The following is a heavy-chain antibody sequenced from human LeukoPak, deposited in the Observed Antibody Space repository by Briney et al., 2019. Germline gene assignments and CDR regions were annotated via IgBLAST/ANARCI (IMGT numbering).Heavy chain of an antibody. Sequence: PGGSLRLSCAASGFTFSSYSMNWVRQAPGKGLEWVSSISSSSSYIYYADSVKGRFTISRDNAKNSLYLQMNSLRAEDTAVYYCARDLWEGSSSYFDYWGQGTLVTVSS. CDR2: ISSSSSYI. J-gene: IGHJ4*02. V-gene: IGHV3-21*01. D-gene: IGHD6-6*01. CDR3: ARDLWEGSSSYFDY. CDR1: GFTFSSYS.